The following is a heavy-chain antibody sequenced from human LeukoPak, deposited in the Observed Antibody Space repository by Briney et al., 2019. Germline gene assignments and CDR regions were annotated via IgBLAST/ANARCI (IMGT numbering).Heavy chain of an antibody. Sequence: GGSLRLSCAASGFTVSSKYMSWVRQAPGKGLEWVAVISYDGSNKYYADSVKGRFTISRDNSKNTLYLQMNSLRAEDTAVYYCAKSGTRSSWSPRVKTYLDYWGQGTLVTVSS. CDR2: ISYDGSNK. J-gene: IGHJ4*02. D-gene: IGHD6-13*01. CDR1: GFTVSSKY. V-gene: IGHV3-30*18. CDR3: AKSGTRSSWSPRVKTYLDY.